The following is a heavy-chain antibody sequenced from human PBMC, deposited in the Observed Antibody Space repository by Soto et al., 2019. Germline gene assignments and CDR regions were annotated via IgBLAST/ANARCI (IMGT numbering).Heavy chain of an antibody. Sequence: EQLVESGGGLVKPGGSLRLSCAASGFTFSSYSMNWVRQAPGKGLEWVSSISSSSSYIYYADSVKGRFTISRDNAKNSLYLQMNSLRAEDTAVYYCARDHNIVVVPAYYYYYGMDVWGQGTTVTVSS. CDR3: ARDHNIVVVPAYYYYYGMDV. V-gene: IGHV3-21*02. CDR1: GFTFSSYS. J-gene: IGHJ6*02. D-gene: IGHD2-2*01. CDR2: ISSSSSYI.